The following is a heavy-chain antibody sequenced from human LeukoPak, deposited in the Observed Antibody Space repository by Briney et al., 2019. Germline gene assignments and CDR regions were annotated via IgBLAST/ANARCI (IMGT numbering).Heavy chain of an antibody. CDR3: AGDWRYGDNNWFDA. D-gene: IGHD4-17*01. CDR1: GGSISSGSYY. Sequence: KPSETLSLTCTVSGGSISSGSYYWSWIRQPAGKGLEWIGRIYTSGSTNYNPSLKSRVTISVDTSKNQFSLKLSSVTAADTAVYYCAGDWRYGDNNWFDAWGQGTLVTVSS. V-gene: IGHV4-61*02. J-gene: IGHJ5*02. CDR2: IYTSGST.